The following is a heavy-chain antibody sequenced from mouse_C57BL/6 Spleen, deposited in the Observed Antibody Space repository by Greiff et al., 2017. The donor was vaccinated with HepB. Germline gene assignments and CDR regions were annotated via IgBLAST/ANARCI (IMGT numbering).Heavy chain of an antibody. D-gene: IGHD1-1*01. V-gene: IGHV1-69*01. CDR2: FDPSDSNT. CDR3: ARDTTRGYFDV. CDR1: GSTSTTSG. Sequence: VQLKQPGAELLRPGASVKLSSKASGSTSTTSGMHWVKQRPGQGLGWIGEFDPSDSNTNYNQNFKGKPTLTVDKSSSTAYMQLSSLTSEDSAVYYCARDTTRGYFDVWGTGTTVTVSS. J-gene: IGHJ1*03.